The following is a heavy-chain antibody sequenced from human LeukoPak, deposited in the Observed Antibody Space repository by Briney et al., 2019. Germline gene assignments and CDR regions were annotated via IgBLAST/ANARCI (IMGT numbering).Heavy chain of an antibody. V-gene: IGHV3-74*01. D-gene: IGHD4-17*01. CDR1: GFTFSNYW. Sequence: PGGSLRLSCAASGFTFSNYWMHWVRQVPGKGLVWVSRIKKDGGSTSYADSVKGRFTISRDNAKNTLYLQMNSLRAEDTAVYYCATNTYADYVSFDIWGQGTMVTVSS. CDR2: IKKDGGST. CDR3: ATNTYADYVSFDI. J-gene: IGHJ3*02.